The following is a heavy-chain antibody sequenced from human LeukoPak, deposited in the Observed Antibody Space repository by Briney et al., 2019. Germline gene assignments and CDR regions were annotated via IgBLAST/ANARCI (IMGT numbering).Heavy chain of an antibody. Sequence: PSETLSLTCTVSDGAITGYYWGWIRQPPGKGLDWIGHLHYGGSTNYNPSLKSRVTISVDTSMNHFSLKLSSVTAADTAVYYCARGYSTSWTYYFDYWGQGALVTVSS. CDR2: LHYGGST. V-gene: IGHV4-59*01. CDR3: ARGYSTSWTYYFDY. D-gene: IGHD6-13*01. CDR1: DGAITGYY. J-gene: IGHJ4*02.